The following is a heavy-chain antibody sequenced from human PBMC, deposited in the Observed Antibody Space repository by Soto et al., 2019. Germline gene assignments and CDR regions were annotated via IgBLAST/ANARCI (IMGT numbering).Heavy chain of an antibody. Sequence: SETLSLTCTVSGGPISSYYWSWIRQPPGKGLEWIGYIYYSGSTNYNPSLKSRVTISVDTSKNQFSLKLSSVTAADTAVYYCAISSGWYENWFDPWGQGTLVTVSS. CDR3: AISSGWYENWFDP. D-gene: IGHD6-19*01. CDR1: GGPISSYY. CDR2: IYYSGST. J-gene: IGHJ5*02. V-gene: IGHV4-59*01.